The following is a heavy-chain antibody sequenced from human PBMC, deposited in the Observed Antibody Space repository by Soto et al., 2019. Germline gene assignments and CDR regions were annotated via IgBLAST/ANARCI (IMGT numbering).Heavy chain of an antibody. V-gene: IGHV1-58*01. CDR1: GFIFTSSA. J-gene: IGHJ3*02. Sequence: QMQLVQSGPEVKKPGTSVKVSCTASGFIFTSSAVQWVRQARGQRLEWIGWIVVGSGNTNYAQKFQERVTITRDMATITAYMELSSLSSEGTAVYYCAAVVFTVVLADPYGGAFDIWGQVTMVTVSS. CDR2: IVVGSGNT. CDR3: AAVVFTVVLADPYGGAFDI. D-gene: IGHD2-15*01.